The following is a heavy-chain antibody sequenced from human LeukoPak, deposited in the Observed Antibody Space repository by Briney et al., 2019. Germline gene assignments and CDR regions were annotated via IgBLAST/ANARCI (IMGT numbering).Heavy chain of an antibody. J-gene: IGHJ4*02. CDR3: AKRVYDILTGCDY. Sequence: GGSLRLSCAASGFTFSSYAMSWVRQAPGKGLEWVSAISGSGGSTYYADSVKGRFTISRDNSKNTLYLQMNSLRAGDTAVYYCAKRVYDILTGCDYWGQGTLVTVSS. CDR2: ISGSGGST. V-gene: IGHV3-23*01. D-gene: IGHD3-9*01. CDR1: GFTFSSYA.